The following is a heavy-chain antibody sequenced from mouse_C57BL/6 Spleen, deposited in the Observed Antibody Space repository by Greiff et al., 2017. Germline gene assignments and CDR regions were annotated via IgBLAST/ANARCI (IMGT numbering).Heavy chain of an antibody. J-gene: IGHJ3*01. V-gene: IGHV1-69*01. CDR3: ARAWDNVEPAY. CDR2: INPCDSCT. CDR1: GYTFTSYW. D-gene: IGHD1-3*01. Sequence: QVQLQQPGAELVMPGASVKLSCKASGYTFTSYWMHWVKQRPGQGLEWIGEINPCDSCTNYNEKFKGKSTLTVDKSSSTAYMQLSSLTSEDSAVYYCARAWDNVEPAYWGQGTMVTVSA.